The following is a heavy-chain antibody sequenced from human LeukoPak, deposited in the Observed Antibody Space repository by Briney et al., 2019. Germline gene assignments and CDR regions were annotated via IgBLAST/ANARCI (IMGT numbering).Heavy chain of an antibody. CDR1: GDSISSYY. D-gene: IGHD6-13*01. CDR2: IYYSGST. CDR3: ARDTGYSSSRYGFEYYFDH. V-gene: IGHV4-59*06. J-gene: IGHJ4*02. Sequence: PSETLSLTCIVSGDSISSYYWSWIRQHPGKGLEWIGYIYYSGSTYYNPSLKSRVTISVDTSKNQFSLKLSSVTAADTAVYYCARDTGYSSSRYGFEYYFDHWGQGTLVTVSS.